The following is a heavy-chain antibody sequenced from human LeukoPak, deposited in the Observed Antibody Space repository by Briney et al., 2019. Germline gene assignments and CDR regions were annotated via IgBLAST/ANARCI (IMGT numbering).Heavy chain of an antibody. J-gene: IGHJ4*02. D-gene: IGHD3-22*01. CDR3: ARNVRYYDSSGFSPGFDY. Sequence: GASVKVSCKASGYTFTSYGISWVRQAPGQGLEWMGWISAYNGNTNYAQKLQGRVTMTTDTSTSTAYMELRSLRSDDTAVYYCARNVRYYDSSGFSPGFDYWGQGTLVTVSS. CDR1: GYTFTSYG. V-gene: IGHV1-18*01. CDR2: ISAYNGNT.